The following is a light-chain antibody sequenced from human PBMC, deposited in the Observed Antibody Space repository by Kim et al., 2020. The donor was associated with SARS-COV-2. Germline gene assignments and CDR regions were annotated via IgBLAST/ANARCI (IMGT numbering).Light chain of an antibody. J-gene: IGKJ5*01. CDR2: DAS. Sequence: SLSPGERAPLSCRDSRSVCSYLAWYQQKPGQAPRLLIYDASNRATGIPARFSGSGSGTDFTLTISSLEPEDFAVYYCQQRSNRITFGQGTRLEIK. CDR3: QQRSNRIT. V-gene: IGKV3-11*01. CDR1: RSVCSY.